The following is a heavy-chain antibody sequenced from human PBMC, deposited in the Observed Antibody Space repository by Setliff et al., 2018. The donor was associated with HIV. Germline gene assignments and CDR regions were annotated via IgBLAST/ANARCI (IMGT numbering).Heavy chain of an antibody. Sequence: SETLSLTCAVYGGSFSGYFWSWDRQPPGKGLEWIGEINHNRKTNYNPSLKSRVTISIDRSKNQFSLKLNSVIAADTAVYYCTXXXDHYDSGTYYRPLYFFDSWGQGTLVTVSS. V-gene: IGHV4-34*01. D-gene: IGHD3-10*01. CDR3: TXXXDHYDSGTYYRPLYFFDS. CDR2: INHNRKT. J-gene: IGHJ4*02. CDR1: GGSFSGYF.